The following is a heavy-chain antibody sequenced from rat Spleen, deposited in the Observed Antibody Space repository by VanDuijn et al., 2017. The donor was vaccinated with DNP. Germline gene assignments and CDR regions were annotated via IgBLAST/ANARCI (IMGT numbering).Heavy chain of an antibody. J-gene: IGHJ2*01. CDR1: GFTFNNYW. D-gene: IGHD1-4*01. CDR2: ISTGGGNT. V-gene: IGHV5-31*01. Sequence: EVQLVESGGDLVQPGGSLKLSCVASGFTFNNYWMAWIRQVPGKGLEWVAAISTGGGNTYYRDSVEGRFTISRDNAEDTVYLQMNSLRSEDTATYYCARHVVLPGRAMDAWGQGVMVTVSS. CDR3: ARHVVLPGRAMDA.